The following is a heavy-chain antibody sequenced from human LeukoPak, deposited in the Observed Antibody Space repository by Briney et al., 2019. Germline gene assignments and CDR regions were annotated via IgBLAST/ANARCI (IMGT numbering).Heavy chain of an antibody. D-gene: IGHD2-21*02. V-gene: IGHV4-34*01. J-gene: IGHJ4*02. CDR1: GGSFSGYY. CDR2: INHSGST. CDR3: ARGKSVTAIDY. Sequence: SETLSLTCAVYGGSFSGYYWSWIRRPPGKGLEWIGEINHSGSTNYNPSLKSRVTISVDTSKNQFSLKLSSVTAADTAVYYCARGKSVTAIDYWGQGTLVTVSS.